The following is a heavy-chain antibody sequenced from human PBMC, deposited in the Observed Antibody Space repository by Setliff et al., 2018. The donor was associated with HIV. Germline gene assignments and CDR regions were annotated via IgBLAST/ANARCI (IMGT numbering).Heavy chain of an antibody. CDR1: GFTFITYA. CDR3: AKGFRPVDTALVSGPTY. D-gene: IGHD5-18*01. J-gene: IGHJ4*02. CDR2: ISGSGGST. Sequence: GGSLRLSCVASGFTFITYAMSWVRQAPGKGLEWVSSISGSGGSTYYADSVKGRFTISRDNSKNTVYLHMNSLRAEDTAVYYCAKGFRPVDTALVSGPTYWGQGIRVTVSS. V-gene: IGHV3-23*01.